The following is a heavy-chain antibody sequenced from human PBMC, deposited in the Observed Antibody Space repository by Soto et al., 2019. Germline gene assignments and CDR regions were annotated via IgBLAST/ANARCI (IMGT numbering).Heavy chain of an antibody. Sequence: GGSLRLSCATSGFKFSNYAMSWVRQAPGKGLEWVSLISATGGGTYYADSVKGRFTISRDNSHNTLYLQVHSLTAEDTAVYYCAKDRRAGGNSAFYFDFWGQGAQVTVSS. J-gene: IGHJ4*02. CDR1: GFKFSNYA. CDR3: AKDRRAGGNSAFYFDF. CDR2: ISATGGGT. V-gene: IGHV3-23*01. D-gene: IGHD3-16*01.